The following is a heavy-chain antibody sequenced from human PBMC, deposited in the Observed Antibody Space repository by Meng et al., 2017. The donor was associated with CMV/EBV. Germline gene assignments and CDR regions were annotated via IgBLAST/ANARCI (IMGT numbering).Heavy chain of an antibody. CDR2: INPNSGGT. V-gene: IGHV1-2*02. CDR1: GYTFTGYC. J-gene: IGHJ6*02. Sequence: ASVKVSCKASGYTFTGYCMHWVRQAPGQGLEWMGWINPNSGGTNYAQKFQGRVTMTRDTSISTAYMELSRLRSDDTAVYYCARDRVVVVPAAILENSYYYYGMDVWGQGTTVTVSS. CDR3: ARDRVVVVPAAILENSYYYYGMDV. D-gene: IGHD2-2*02.